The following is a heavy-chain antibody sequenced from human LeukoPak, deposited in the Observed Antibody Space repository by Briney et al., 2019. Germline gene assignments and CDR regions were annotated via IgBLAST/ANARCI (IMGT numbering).Heavy chain of an antibody. D-gene: IGHD3-22*01. CDR1: GGSISSYC. V-gene: IGHV4-59*08. Sequence: SETLSLTCTVSGGSISSYCWSWIRQPPGKGLEWIGYIYYSGSTNYNPSLKSRVTISVDTSKNQFSLKLSSVTAADTAVYYCARLATYYYDSSGYPFDYWGQGTLVTVSS. CDR2: IYYSGST. J-gene: IGHJ4*02. CDR3: ARLATYYYDSSGYPFDY.